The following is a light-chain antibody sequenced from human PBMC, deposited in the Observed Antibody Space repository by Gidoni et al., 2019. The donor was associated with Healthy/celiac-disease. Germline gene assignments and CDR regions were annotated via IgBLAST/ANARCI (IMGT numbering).Light chain of an antibody. CDR3: QSYDSSLSGHVV. CDR2: GNS. CDR1: SSNIGAGYD. J-gene: IGLJ2*01. V-gene: IGLV1-40*01. Sequence: QSVLTQPPSVSGAPGQRGTISCTGSSSNIGAGYDVHWYQKLPGTAPKLLIYGNSNRPSGVPDRFSGSKSGTSASLAITGLQAEDEADYYCQSYDSSLSGHVVFGGGTKLTVL.